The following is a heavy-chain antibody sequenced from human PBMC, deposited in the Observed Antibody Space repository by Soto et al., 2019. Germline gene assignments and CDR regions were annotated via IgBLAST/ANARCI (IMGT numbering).Heavy chain of an antibody. V-gene: IGHV3-64*04. D-gene: IGHD3-16*01. CDR1: EGKCGDFG. Sequence: RLSWGAAEGKCGDFGVHWVRKTPGKGLQYVSAINSNGGATYYADSVKGRFTVSRDNSKNTLNLHMNSLRVEDTAVYYCTRAALRGEVLDYWGQGTQVTVSS. CDR2: INSNGGAT. CDR3: TRAALRGEVLDY. J-gene: IGHJ4*02.